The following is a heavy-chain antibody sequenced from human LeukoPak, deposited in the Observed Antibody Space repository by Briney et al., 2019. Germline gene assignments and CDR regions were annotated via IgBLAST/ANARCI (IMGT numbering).Heavy chain of an antibody. CDR2: ISGSGGST. CDR1: GFTFSSYA. Sequence: PGGSLRLSCAASGFTFSSYAMSWVRQAPGKGLEWVSAISGSGGSTYYADSVKGRFTISRDNSKNTLYLQMNSLRAEDTAVYYCAKDLGIAVAGTGLFDYRGQGTLVTVSS. CDR3: AKDLGIAVAGTGLFDY. V-gene: IGHV3-23*01. D-gene: IGHD6-19*01. J-gene: IGHJ4*02.